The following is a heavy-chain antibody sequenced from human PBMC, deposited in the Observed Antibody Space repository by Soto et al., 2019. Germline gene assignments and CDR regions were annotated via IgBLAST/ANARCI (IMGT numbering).Heavy chain of an antibody. CDR3: ARDRVGAFDI. V-gene: IGHV1-3*01. D-gene: IGHD1-26*01. CDR2: INAGNGNT. Sequence: GASVEVCCEASVYTFTSYAMHWVRQAPGQRLEWMGWINAGNGNTKYSQKFQGRVTITRDTSASTAYMELSSLRSEDTAVYYCARDRVGAFDIWGQGTMVTVSS. J-gene: IGHJ3*02. CDR1: VYTFTSYA.